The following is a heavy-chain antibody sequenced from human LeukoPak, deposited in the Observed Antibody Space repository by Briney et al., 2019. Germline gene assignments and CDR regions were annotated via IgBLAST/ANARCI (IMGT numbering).Heavy chain of an antibody. CDR3: TRDLVSSAYDPYYYYYMDV. D-gene: IGHD5-12*01. Sequence: GGSLRLSCAASGFTFSSSYMSWVRQAPGKGLEWVSVIYSGGNSYYADSVKGRFTISRDTSKNTLYLQMNSLRAEDTAVYYCTRDLVSSAYDPYYYYYMDVWGNGTTVTISS. CDR2: IYSGGNS. J-gene: IGHJ6*03. CDR1: GFTFSSSY. V-gene: IGHV3-53*01.